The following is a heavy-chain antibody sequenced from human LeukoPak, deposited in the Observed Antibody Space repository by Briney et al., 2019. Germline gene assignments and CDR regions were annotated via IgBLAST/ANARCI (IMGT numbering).Heavy chain of an antibody. CDR1: GDSISSSRYY. J-gene: IGHJ6*03. CDR2: IYYSGNT. V-gene: IGHV4-39*07. D-gene: IGHD3-3*01. Sequence: SETLSLTCTVSGDSISSSRYYWGWIRQPPGKGLEWIGTIYYSGNTYYNPSLESRVIISVDTSKNQFSLKLSSVTAADTAVYYCARAFYDFRRPDYYYYYMDVWGKGITVTVSS. CDR3: ARAFYDFRRPDYYYYYMDV.